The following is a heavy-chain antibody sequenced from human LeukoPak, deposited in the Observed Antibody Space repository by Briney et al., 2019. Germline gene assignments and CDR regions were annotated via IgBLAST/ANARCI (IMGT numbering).Heavy chain of an antibody. J-gene: IGHJ4*02. CDR3: AIIVRGPTASGY. CDR2: MNPNSGNT. CDR1: GYTFTSYD. D-gene: IGHD3-10*02. Sequence: VASVKVSCKASGYTFTSYDINWVRQATGQGLEWMGWMNPNSGNTGYAQKFQGRVTMTRNTSISTAYMELSSLRSEDTAVYYCAIIVRGPTASGYWGQGTLVTVSS. V-gene: IGHV1-8*01.